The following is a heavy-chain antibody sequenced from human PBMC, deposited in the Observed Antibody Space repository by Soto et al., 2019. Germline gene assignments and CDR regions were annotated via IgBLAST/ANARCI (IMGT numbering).Heavy chain of an antibody. D-gene: IGHD1-26*01. Sequence: SVKVSCKASGGTFSSYAISWVRQAPGQGLEWMGGIIPIFGTANYAQKFQGRVTITADKSTSTAYMELNSLRVEDTAVYYCAKAVGVEVIDTAGTYYYYFDYWGQGALVTVSS. CDR3: AKAVGVEVIDTAGTYYYYFDY. CDR1: GGTFSSYA. J-gene: IGHJ4*02. V-gene: IGHV1-69*06. CDR2: IIPIFGTA.